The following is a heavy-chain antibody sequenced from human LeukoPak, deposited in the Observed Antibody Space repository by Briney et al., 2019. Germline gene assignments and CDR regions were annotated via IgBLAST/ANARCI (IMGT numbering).Heavy chain of an antibody. CDR3: ATDPGQYGMDV. V-gene: IGHV1-18*01. CDR2: ISAYNGNT. Sequence: ASVKVSCKASGYTFTSYGISWVRQAPGQGLEWMGWISAYNGNTNYAQKLQGRVTMTTDTSTSTAYMELSSLRSEDTAVYYCATDPGQYGMDVWGQGTTVTVSS. CDR1: GYTFTSYG. J-gene: IGHJ6*02.